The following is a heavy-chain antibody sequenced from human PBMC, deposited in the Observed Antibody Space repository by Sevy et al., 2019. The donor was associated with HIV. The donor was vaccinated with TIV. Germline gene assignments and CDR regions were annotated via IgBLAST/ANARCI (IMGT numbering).Heavy chain of an antibody. J-gene: IGHJ6*02. CDR2: INANNGNT. CDR3: ARDSMPLVQGLVITPYFYGMDV. Sequence: ASVKVSCQASSYTFSTYGITWVLQAPGQGLEWMVWINANNGNTNYAQKFQGRVTMTTDTSSTTAYMELRSLRSDDTAIYYCARDSMPLVQGLVITPYFYGMDVWGQGTTVTVSS. D-gene: IGHD3-10*01. V-gene: IGHV1-18*01. CDR1: SYTFSTYG.